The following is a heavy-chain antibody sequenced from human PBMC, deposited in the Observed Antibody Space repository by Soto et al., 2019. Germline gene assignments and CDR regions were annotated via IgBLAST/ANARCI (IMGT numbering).Heavy chain of an antibody. J-gene: IGHJ6*02. CDR2: ISYDGSNK. CDR3: ARDRLCGYTYSMDV. V-gene: IGHV3-30-3*01. Sequence: QVQLVESGGGVVQPGRSLRLSCVASGFTFSSHAMHWVRQAPGKGLECVILISYDGSNKYYADSVKGRFTISRDNSKNTLYLQMNSLRAEDTAVYYCARDRLCGYTYSMDVWGQGTTVTVSS. CDR1: GFTFSSHA. D-gene: IGHD5-12*01.